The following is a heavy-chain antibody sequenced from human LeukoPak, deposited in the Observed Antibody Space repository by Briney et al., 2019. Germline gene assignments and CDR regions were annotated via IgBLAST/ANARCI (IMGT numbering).Heavy chain of an antibody. CDR1: GYTFTTYG. V-gene: IGHV1-18*01. J-gene: IGHJ4*02. CDR2: ISAYNGNT. Sequence: ASVKVSCKTSGYTFTTYGISWVRQAPGQGLEWMGWISAYNGNTNYAQKLQGRVTMTTDASTSAAYMELRSLRSDDTAVYCCARDRGNYDSSDPLDYWGQGTLVTVSS. D-gene: IGHD3-22*01. CDR3: ARDRGNYDSSDPLDY.